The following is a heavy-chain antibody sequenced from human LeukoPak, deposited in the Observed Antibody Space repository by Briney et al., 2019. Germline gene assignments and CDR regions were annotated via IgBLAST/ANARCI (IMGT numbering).Heavy chain of an antibody. D-gene: IGHD4-23*01. CDR2: IIPIFGTA. Sequence: GASVKVSCKASGGTFSSYAISWVRQAPGQGLEWMGGIIPIFGTANYAQKFQGRVTITADESTSTAYMELSSLRSDDTAVYYCARVPGSTVVTDFDYWGQGTLVTVSS. CDR3: ARVPGSTVVTDFDY. J-gene: IGHJ4*02. CDR1: GGTFSSYA. V-gene: IGHV1-69*13.